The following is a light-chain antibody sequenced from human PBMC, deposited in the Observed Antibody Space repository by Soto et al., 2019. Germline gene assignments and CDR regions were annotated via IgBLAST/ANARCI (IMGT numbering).Light chain of an antibody. CDR3: QQRYSTPPGFT. V-gene: IGKV1-39*01. Sequence: DIPMTQSPSSLSASVGDRVTITCRASQSISSYLNWYQQKPGKAPKLLIYAASSLQSEVPSRFSGSGSGTDFTLTISSLQPEDFATYSCQQRYSTPPGFTFGPGTKVDIK. CDR2: AAS. CDR1: QSISSY. J-gene: IGKJ3*01.